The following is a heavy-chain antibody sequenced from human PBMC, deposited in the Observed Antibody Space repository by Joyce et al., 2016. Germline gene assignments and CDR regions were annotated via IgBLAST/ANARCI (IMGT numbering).Heavy chain of an antibody. J-gene: IGHJ4*02. Sequence: QVQLQQWGAGLLKPSETLSLTCAVSVGPFRGFFWTWVRQPPGKGLEWIGDINNSGVTNYNRSLKTRVTFSVDTSKNQFSLKLTSLSAADTAVYYCARSQWLAPLMYWGQGTPVTVSS. CDR3: ARSQWLAPLMY. D-gene: IGHD6-19*01. CDR2: INNSGVT. CDR1: VGPFRGFF. V-gene: IGHV4-34*01.